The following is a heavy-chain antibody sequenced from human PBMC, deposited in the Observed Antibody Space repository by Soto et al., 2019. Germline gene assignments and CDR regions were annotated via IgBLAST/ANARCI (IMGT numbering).Heavy chain of an antibody. CDR2: ISYDGSNK. J-gene: IGHJ3*02. V-gene: IGHV3-30-3*01. Sequence: GGSLRLSCAASGFTFSSYAMNWVRQAPGKGLEWVAVISYDGSNKYYADSVKGRFTISRDNSKNTLYLQMNSLRAEDTAVYYCASHPGGYCSGGSCSPFDAFAIWGQGTMVTVSS. CDR1: GFTFSSYA. CDR3: ASHPGGYCSGGSCSPFDAFAI. D-gene: IGHD2-15*01.